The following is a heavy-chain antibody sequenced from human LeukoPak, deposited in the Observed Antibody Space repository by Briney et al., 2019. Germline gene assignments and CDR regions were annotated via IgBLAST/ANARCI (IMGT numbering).Heavy chain of an antibody. D-gene: IGHD6-6*01. CDR3: ARDQRIAARPNWFDP. CDR2: INPNSGGT. V-gene: IGHV1-2*02. Sequence: LRASVKVSCKASGYTFTSYYMHWVRQAPGQGLEWMGWINPNSGGTNYAQKFQGRVTMTRDTSISTAYMELSRLRSDDTAVYYCARDQRIAARPNWFDPWGQGTLVTVSS. J-gene: IGHJ5*02. CDR1: GYTFTSYY.